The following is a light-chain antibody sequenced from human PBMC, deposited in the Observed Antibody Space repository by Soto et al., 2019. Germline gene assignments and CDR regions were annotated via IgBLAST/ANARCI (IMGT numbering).Light chain of an antibody. Sequence: EIVMTQSPATLSVSPGERATLSCRASQSVSSNLAWYQQKPGQAPRLLIYGASTRATGIPGRFSGSRSGTEFTLTISSLQSEDFAVYYCQQYNKWPPITFGQGTRLEIK. V-gene: IGKV3-15*01. CDR2: GAS. J-gene: IGKJ5*01. CDR3: QQYNKWPPIT. CDR1: QSVSSN.